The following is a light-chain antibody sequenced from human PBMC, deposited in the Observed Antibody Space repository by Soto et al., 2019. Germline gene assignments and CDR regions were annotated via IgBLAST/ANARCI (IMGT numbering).Light chain of an antibody. CDR3: QQYDGYSRT. CDR1: QSVSVW. CDR2: DVF. J-gene: IGKJ1*01. Sequence: DIQMTQSPSALSASVGDRVTITCRASQSVSVWVAWYQQKPGTAPDLLIYDVFSLESGVPSRFSGSGSGTEFTLTISSLQPDDFATYYCQQYDGYSRTFGQGTKVDIK. V-gene: IGKV1-5*01.